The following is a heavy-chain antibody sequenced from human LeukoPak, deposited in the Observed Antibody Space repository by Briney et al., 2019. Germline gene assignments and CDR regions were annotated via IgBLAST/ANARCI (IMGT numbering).Heavy chain of an antibody. CDR1: GFTFSSYS. Sequence: GGSLRLSCAASGFTFSSYSMNWVRQAPGKGLEWVSPISSSSSYIYYADSVKGRFTISRDNAKNSLYLQMNSLRAEDTAVYYCARTRREYSSGWYEFDYWGQGTLVTVSS. D-gene: IGHD6-19*01. V-gene: IGHV3-21*01. CDR2: ISSSSSYI. CDR3: ARTRREYSSGWYEFDY. J-gene: IGHJ4*02.